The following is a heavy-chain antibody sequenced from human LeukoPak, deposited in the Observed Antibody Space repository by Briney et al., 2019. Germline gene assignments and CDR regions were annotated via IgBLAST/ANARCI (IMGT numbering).Heavy chain of an antibody. V-gene: IGHV3-30-3*01. J-gene: IGHJ6*02. Sequence: PGRSLRLSSAASGFTFSDYAMHWVRQAPGKGLEWVALISYDSRHKKYADAVKGRFTVSRDNSTLYLQMNSLRTEDTAIYFCASLTAALGFYYGVDVWGQGTTVTVSS. CDR3: ASLTAALGFYYGVDV. CDR2: ISYDSRHK. CDR1: GFTFSDYA. D-gene: IGHD2-21*02.